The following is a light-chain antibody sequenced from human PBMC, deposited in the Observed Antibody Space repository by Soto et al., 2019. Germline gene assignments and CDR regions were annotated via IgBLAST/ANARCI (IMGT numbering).Light chain of an antibody. CDR3: QQYGSSGLT. J-gene: IGKJ4*01. CDR1: QSVSSSY. V-gene: IGKV3-20*01. Sequence: ELVLTQSPGTLSLSPGERATLSCRASQSVSSSYLAWYQQKPGQAPRLLIYGASSRATGIPGRFSGSGSGTDFTLTISRLEPEDFAVYYGQQYGSSGLTFGGGTKVEIK. CDR2: GAS.